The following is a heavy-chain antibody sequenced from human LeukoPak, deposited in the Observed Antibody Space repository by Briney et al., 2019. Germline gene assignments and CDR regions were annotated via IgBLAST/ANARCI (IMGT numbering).Heavy chain of an antibody. J-gene: IGHJ4*02. CDR3: ARGDYYDSSGYWRGYYFDY. CDR1: GYTFTAYY. CDR2: INPNSGGT. Sequence: ASVKVSCKASGYTFTAYYMHWVRQAPGQGLEWMGWINPNSGGTNYAQKFQGRVTMTRDTSISTAYMELSRLRSDDTAVYYCARGDYYDSSGYWRGYYFDYWGQGTLVTVSS. D-gene: IGHD3-22*01. V-gene: IGHV1-2*02.